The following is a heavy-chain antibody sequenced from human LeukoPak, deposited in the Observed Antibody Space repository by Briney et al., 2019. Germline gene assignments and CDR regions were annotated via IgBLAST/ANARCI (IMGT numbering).Heavy chain of an antibody. D-gene: IGHD3-22*01. CDR1: GFTFDDYA. J-gene: IGHJ4*02. V-gene: IGHV3-9*03. Sequence: QSGGSLRLSCAASGFTFDDYAMYWVRQAPGKGLEWVSGISWNSGSIGYADSVKGRFTISRDNAKNSLYLQMNSLRAEDMALYYCARDIRPQHYYDSSGYMTWGQGTLVTVSS. CDR2: ISWNSGSI. CDR3: ARDIRPQHYYDSSGYMT.